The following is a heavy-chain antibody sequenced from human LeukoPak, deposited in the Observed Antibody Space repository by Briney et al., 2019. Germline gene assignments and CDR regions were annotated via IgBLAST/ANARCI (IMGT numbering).Heavy chain of an antibody. CDR2: VYYDGTS. V-gene: IGHV4-39*01. D-gene: IGHD5-24*01. J-gene: IGHJ4*02. Sequence: PSETLSLTCTVSGGSINSHSYYWGWIRQPPGKGLEWIGSVYYDGTSYSNPSLKSRAAVFVDTPRDQFSLDLSFVTAADTALYYCVRHISTNTGYFDSCGPGILVSVSS. CDR3: VRHISTNTGYFDS. CDR1: GGSINSHSYY.